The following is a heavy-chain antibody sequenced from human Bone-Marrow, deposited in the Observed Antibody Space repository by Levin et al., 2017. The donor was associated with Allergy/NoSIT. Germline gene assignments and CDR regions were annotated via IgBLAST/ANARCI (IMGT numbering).Heavy chain of an antibody. J-gene: IGHJ4*02. V-gene: IGHV3-7*01. D-gene: IGHD6-19*01. CDR1: GFTFSSYW. CDR2: IKQDGSEK. Sequence: PGGSLRLSCAASGFTFSSYWMSWVRQAPGKGLEWVANIKQDGSEKYYVDSVKGRFTISRDNAKNSLYLQMNSLRAEDTAVYYCARDPWSSGWYGGGWGQGTLVTVSS. CDR3: ARDPWSSGWYGGG.